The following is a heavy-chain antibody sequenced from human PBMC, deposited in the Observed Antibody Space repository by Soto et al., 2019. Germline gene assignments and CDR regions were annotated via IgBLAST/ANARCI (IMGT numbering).Heavy chain of an antibody. CDR2: INAGNGDT. D-gene: IGHD3-10*01. Sequence: ASVKVSSKASGYTFTSYAMHWLRQAPGQRLEWMGWINAGNGDTKYSQKFQGRVTITRDTSASTAYMELSSLRSEDTAVYYCARGMEVRGVTHNWFDPWGQGTLVTVSS. V-gene: IGHV1-3*01. CDR3: ARGMEVRGVTHNWFDP. J-gene: IGHJ5*02. CDR1: GYTFTSYA.